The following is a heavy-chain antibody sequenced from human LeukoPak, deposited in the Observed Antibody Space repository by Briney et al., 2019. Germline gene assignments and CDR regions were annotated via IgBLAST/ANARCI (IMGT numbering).Heavy chain of an antibody. V-gene: IGHV4-34*01. J-gene: IGHJ5*02. CDR3: ARRSGRTPNYFDP. Sequence: PSETLSLTCAVYGGSFSGYYWNWIRQPPGKGLEWMGEINHSGSTNYNPSLESRLTISVDTSKNQFSLKLSSVTASDTAVYYCARRSGRTPNYFDPWGQGTLVTVSS. CDR2: INHSGST. CDR1: GGSFSGYY. D-gene: IGHD6-25*01.